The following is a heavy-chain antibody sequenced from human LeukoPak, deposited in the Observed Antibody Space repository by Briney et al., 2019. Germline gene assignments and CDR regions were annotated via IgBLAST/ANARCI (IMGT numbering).Heavy chain of an antibody. V-gene: IGHV4-30-2*01. CDR2: IYHSGST. J-gene: IGHJ4*02. CDR1: GGSISSGGYS. D-gene: IGHD2-15*01. CDR3: AREDLGYCSGGSCSGGFDY. Sequence: PSQTLSLTCAVSGGSISSGGYSWSWIRQPPGKGLEWIGYIYHSGSTYCNPSLKSRVTISVDRSKNQFSLKLSSVTAADTAVYHCAREDLGYCSGGSCSGGFDYWGQGTLVTVSS.